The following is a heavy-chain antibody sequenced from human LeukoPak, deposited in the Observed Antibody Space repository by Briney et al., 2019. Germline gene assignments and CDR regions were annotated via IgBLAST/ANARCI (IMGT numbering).Heavy chain of an antibody. CDR1: GFRFSIHA. V-gene: IGHV3-21*05. J-gene: IGHJ5*02. D-gene: IGHD1-1*01. CDR3: ARDSNPPQLIDL. CDR2: VDSGATDI. Sequence: GGSLRLSCAASGFRFSIHAMNWVRQAPGKGLEWISYVDSGATDILYADSVKGRFTISRDDAKNSLFLQMTSLRAGDTAVYYCARDSNPPQLIDLWGQGTQVTVSA.